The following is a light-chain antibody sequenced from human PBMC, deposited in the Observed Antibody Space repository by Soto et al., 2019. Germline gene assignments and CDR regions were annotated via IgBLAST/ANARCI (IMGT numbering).Light chain of an antibody. CDR2: DVT. V-gene: IGLV2-14*03. CDR3: SSYRRGSTYV. Sequence: QSVLTQPASVSGSPGQSITVSCTGTSSDVGGYNYVSWYQQHPGKAPRLMIYDVTNRPSGVSDRFSGSNSGNTASLTISGLQAEEEADYYCSSYRRGSTYVFGTGTKLTVL. J-gene: IGLJ1*01. CDR1: SSDVGGYNY.